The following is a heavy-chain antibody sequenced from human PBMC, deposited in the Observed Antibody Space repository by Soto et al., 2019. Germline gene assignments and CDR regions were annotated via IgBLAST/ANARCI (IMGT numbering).Heavy chain of an antibody. Sequence: ASVKVSCKASGGTFSRYSISWVRQAPGQGLEWMGGIIPIFGTANYAQKFQGRVTITADESTSTAYMELSSLRSEDTAVYYCASPGSGSYYFYFDYWGQGTLVTVSS. J-gene: IGHJ4*02. V-gene: IGHV1-69*13. CDR3: ASPGSGSYYFYFDY. D-gene: IGHD1-26*01. CDR2: IIPIFGTA. CDR1: GGTFSRYS.